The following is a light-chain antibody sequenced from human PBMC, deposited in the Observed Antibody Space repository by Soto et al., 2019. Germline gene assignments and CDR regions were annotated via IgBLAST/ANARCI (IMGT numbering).Light chain of an antibody. J-gene: IGKJ1*01. V-gene: IGKV3D-20*02. CDR2: GAS. Sequence: EIVLTQSPGTLSLSPGERATLSCRASQSVSSNLAWYQQKPGQAPRLLIYGASSRATGIPDRFSGRGSGTDFTLTISRLEPEDFAVYYCQQRSNWPPWTFGQGTKVDIK. CDR1: QSVSSN. CDR3: QQRSNWPPWT.